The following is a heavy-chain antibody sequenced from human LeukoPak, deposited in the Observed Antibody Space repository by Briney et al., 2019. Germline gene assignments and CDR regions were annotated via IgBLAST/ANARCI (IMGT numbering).Heavy chain of an antibody. Sequence: ASETLSLTCTVSGGSISSGDYYWSWIRQPPGKGLEWIGYIYYSGSTYYNPSLKSRVTISVDTSKNQFSLKLSSVTAADTAVYYCARRTVTTRDAFDIWGQGTMVTVSS. D-gene: IGHD4-17*01. CDR1: GGSISSGDYY. J-gene: IGHJ3*02. V-gene: IGHV4-30-4*01. CDR2: IYYSGST. CDR3: ARRTVTTRDAFDI.